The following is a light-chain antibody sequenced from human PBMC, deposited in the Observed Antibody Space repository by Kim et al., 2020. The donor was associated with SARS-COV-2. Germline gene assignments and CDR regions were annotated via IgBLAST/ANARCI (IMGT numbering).Light chain of an antibody. Sequence: QSVTSSCTGNSRDVGGYNDVSWYQQQPGKAPKLLIYDVSKRPSGVPDRFSGSKSGNTASLTISGLQAEDEADYYCCSYAGSYTFYVFGTGTKVTVL. CDR2: DVS. CDR1: SRDVGGYND. V-gene: IGLV2-11*01. J-gene: IGLJ1*01. CDR3: CSYAGSYTFYV.